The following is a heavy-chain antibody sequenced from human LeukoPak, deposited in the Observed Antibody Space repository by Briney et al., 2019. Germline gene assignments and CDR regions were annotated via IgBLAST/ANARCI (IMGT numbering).Heavy chain of an antibody. CDR2: INYSGRDT. Sequence: GGSLRLSCAASGFTFSSYSMTWVRQAPGKGLDWVSVINYSGRDTFYADSVKGRFTISRDNSKNTLYLQMNSLRAEDTAVYYCAREEVIFGVVIMRYPSHFDYWGQGTLVTVSS. D-gene: IGHD3-3*01. J-gene: IGHJ4*02. CDR3: AREEVIFGVVIMRYPSHFDY. CDR1: GFTFSSYS. V-gene: IGHV3-23*01.